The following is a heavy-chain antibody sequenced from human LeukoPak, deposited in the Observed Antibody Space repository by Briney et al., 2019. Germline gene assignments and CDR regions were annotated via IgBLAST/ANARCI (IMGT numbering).Heavy chain of an antibody. CDR2: MNPWCCSK. V-gene: IGHV1-8*01. CDR1: GYTFTNYD. J-gene: IGHJ4*02. CDR3: TKGLRADF. Sequence: ASVKVSCKTSGYTFTNYDVNWVRQATGQGLEWMGWMNPWCCSKVYAQKFQGRVIMTSDNSINTAYMELTSLTSDDTAVYCTKGLRADFWGQGTQVTVSS.